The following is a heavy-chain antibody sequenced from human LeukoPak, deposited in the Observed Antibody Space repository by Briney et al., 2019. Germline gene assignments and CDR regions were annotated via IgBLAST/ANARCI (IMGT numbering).Heavy chain of an antibody. CDR1: GYSISSGYY. D-gene: IGHD3-16*02. CDR3: AREDYDYVWGSYRPPFAY. CDR2: IYHSGST. Sequence: SETLSLTCTVSGYSISSGYYWGWIRQPPGKGLEWIGSIYHSGSTYYNPSLKSRVTISVDTSKNQFSLKLSSVTAADTAVYYCAREDYDYVWGSYRPPFAYWGQGTLVTVSS. J-gene: IGHJ4*02. V-gene: IGHV4-38-2*02.